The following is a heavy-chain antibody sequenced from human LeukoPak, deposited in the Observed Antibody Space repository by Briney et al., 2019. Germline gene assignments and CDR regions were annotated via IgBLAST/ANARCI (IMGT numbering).Heavy chain of an antibody. J-gene: IGHJ4*02. D-gene: IGHD4-23*01. CDR2: IPSDGSDN. CDR1: VFTFSTYG. Sequence: GGSLRLSCAASVFTFSTYGFHWVRQAPGKGLEWVAFIPSDGSDNYYANSVKGRFTISRDNSKNTLYLQMNSLRSEDTAVYYCAKGLGDYDGFRLGYWGQGTLVTVSS. CDR3: AKGLGDYDGFRLGY. V-gene: IGHV3-30*02.